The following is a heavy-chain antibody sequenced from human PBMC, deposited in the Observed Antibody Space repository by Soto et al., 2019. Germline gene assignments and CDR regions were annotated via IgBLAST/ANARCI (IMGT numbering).Heavy chain of an antibody. V-gene: IGHV1-18*01. D-gene: IGHD1-1*01. CDR2: MSTYTGDT. CDR1: GYSFTVYG. CDR3: ARDPGGATGFDP. Sequence: QVQLVQSGAEVKKPGASVKVSCKTFGYSFTVYGISWVRQAPGQGLEWMGWMSTYTGDTNYARKFRGRVTMTTDISTSTASMELRSLTSDDTDVYYCARDPGGATGFDPWGQGTPVIVST. J-gene: IGHJ5*02.